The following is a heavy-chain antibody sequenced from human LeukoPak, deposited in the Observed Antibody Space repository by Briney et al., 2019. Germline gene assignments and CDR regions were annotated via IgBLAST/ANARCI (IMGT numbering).Heavy chain of an antibody. CDR1: GFTVSSNY. V-gene: IGHV3-53*05. CDR2: IYSGGST. Sequence: GGSLRLSCAASGFTVSSNYMSWVRQAPGKGLEWVSVIYSGGSTYYADSVKGRFTISRDNSKNTLYLQMNSLRAEDTAVYYCASGRYSSSWYLRGLFDYWGQGTLVTVSS. CDR3: ASGRYSSSWYLRGLFDY. J-gene: IGHJ4*02. D-gene: IGHD6-13*01.